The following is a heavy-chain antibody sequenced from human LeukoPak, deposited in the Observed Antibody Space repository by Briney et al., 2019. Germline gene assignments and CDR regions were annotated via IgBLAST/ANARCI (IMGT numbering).Heavy chain of an antibody. CDR1: GFXFSTYS. D-gene: IGHD3-22*01. V-gene: IGHV3-21*01. CDR2: ISSSSSYI. Sequence: GRSLRLSCAASGFXFSTYSINWVRQAPGKGLEWVSSISSSSSYIYYADSVKGRFTISRDNAKNSLYLQMDSLRAEDTAVYYCARDFRYYYDGSSYYYYFDYWGQGTLVTVSS. J-gene: IGHJ4*02. CDR3: ARDFRYYYDGSSYYYYFDY.